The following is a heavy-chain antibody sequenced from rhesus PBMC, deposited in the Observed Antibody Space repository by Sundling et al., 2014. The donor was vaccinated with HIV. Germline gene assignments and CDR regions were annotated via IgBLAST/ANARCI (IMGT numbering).Heavy chain of an antibody. D-gene: IGHD2-15*01. CDR3: AREGSCSGTYCYGLDS. CDR2: ISWSGDST. V-gene: IGHV3-201*01. J-gene: IGHJ6*01. Sequence: EVQLVESGGGVVQPGGSLRLSCAASGFTFDDYAMHWVRQAPGKGLEWVSGISWSGDSTDYADSVKGRFTISRDNAKNSLYLQMNRLRAEDTALYYCAREGSCSGTYCYGLDSWGQGVVVTVSS. CDR1: GFTFDDYA.